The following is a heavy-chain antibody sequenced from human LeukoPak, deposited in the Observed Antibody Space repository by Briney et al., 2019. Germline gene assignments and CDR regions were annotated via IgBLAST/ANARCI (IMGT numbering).Heavy chain of an antibody. V-gene: IGHV3-33*01. J-gene: IGHJ4*02. CDR3: ARESSYCSGGSCYSEGFDY. CDR2: IWYDGSNK. CDR1: GFTFSSYG. D-gene: IGHD2-15*01. Sequence: GGSLRLSCAASGFTFSSYGMHWVRQAPGKGLEWVAVIWYDGSNKYYADSVKGRFTISRDNSKNTLYLQMNSLRAEDTAVYYCARESSYCSGGSCYSEGFDYWGQGTLVTVSS.